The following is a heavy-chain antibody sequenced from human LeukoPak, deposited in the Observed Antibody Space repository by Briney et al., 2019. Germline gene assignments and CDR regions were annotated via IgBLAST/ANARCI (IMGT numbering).Heavy chain of an antibody. Sequence: SETLSLTCTVSGGSISSYYWSWIRQPPGKGLEWIGYIYYSGSTNYNPSLKGRVTISVDTSKNQFSLKLSSVTAADTAVYYCARVGGYSYGIDYWGQGTLVTVSS. CDR1: GGSISSYY. V-gene: IGHV4-59*01. CDR3: ARVGGYSYGIDY. D-gene: IGHD5-18*01. CDR2: IYYSGST. J-gene: IGHJ4*02.